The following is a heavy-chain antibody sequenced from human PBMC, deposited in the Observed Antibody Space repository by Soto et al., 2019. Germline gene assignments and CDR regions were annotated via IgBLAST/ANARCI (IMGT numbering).Heavy chain of an antibody. V-gene: IGHV3-66*01. CDR1: GFTVSSNY. Sequence: GGSLRLSCAASGFTVSSNYMSWVRQAPGKGLEWVSIIYSGGSTYYADSVKGRFTISRDNSKNTLYLQMNSLRAEDTAVYYCARESIVGATNTFDYWGQGTRVTVAS. J-gene: IGHJ4*02. CDR2: IYSGGST. D-gene: IGHD1-26*01. CDR3: ARESIVGATNTFDY.